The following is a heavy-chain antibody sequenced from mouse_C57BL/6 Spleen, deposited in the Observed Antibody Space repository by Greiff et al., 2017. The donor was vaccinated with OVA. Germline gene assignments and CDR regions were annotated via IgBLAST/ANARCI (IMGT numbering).Heavy chain of an antibody. CDR3: ARRDYDPYYAMDY. D-gene: IGHD2-4*01. CDR1: GYTFTDYY. Sequence: VQLQQSGPELVKPGASVKISCKASGYTFTDYYMNWVKQSHGKSLEWIGDINPKNGGTSYNQKFKGKATLTVDKSSSTAYMELRSLTSEDSAVYYCARRDYDPYYAMDYWGQGTSVTVSS. J-gene: IGHJ4*01. CDR2: INPKNGGT. V-gene: IGHV1-26*01.